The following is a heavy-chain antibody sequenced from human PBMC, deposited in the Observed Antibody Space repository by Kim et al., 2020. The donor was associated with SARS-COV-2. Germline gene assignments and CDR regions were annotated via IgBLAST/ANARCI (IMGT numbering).Heavy chain of an antibody. Sequence: ASVKVSCKASGYTFTSYAMHWVRQAPGQRLEWMGWINAGNGNTKYSQKFQGRVTITRDTSASTAYMELSSLRSEDTAVYYCASPVLKTGKGYYYYGMDVWGQGTTVTVSS. D-gene: IGHD1-1*01. J-gene: IGHJ6*02. CDR3: ASPVLKTGKGYYYYGMDV. V-gene: IGHV1-3*01. CDR1: GYTFTSYA. CDR2: INAGNGNT.